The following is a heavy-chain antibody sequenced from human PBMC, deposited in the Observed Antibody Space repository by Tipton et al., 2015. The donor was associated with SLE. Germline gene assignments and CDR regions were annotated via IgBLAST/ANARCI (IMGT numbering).Heavy chain of an antibody. CDR2: VFYSGTT. CDR3: ASLLWGGWPFDH. J-gene: IGHJ4*02. D-gene: IGHD6-19*01. CDR1: VASINSSSYY. Sequence: GLVKPSETLSLTCTVSVASINSSSYYWAWIRQPPGKGLEWIGSVFYSGTTYYNPSLKSRVTISLDTSKNQFSLKVNSVTAADTAVYYCASLLWGGWPFDHWGQGILVTVSS. V-gene: IGHV4-39*07.